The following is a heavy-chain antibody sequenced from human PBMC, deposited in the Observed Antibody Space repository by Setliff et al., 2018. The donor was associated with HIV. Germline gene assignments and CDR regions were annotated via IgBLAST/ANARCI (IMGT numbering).Heavy chain of an antibody. CDR3: ARANIYSDAFDI. V-gene: IGHV7-4-1*02. CDR1: GYSFTTYS. CDR2: ISSNTGNA. J-gene: IGHJ3*02. Sequence: ASVKVSCKASGYSFTTYSLNWVRQAPGQGIEWMGWISSNTGNATYAQDFTGSFVFSLDTSVNTAYLQITTLKAEDSAVYYCARANIYSDAFDIWGQGTMVTVSS. D-gene: IGHD2-21*01.